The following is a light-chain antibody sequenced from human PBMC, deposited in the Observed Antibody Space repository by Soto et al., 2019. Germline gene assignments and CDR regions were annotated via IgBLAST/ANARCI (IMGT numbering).Light chain of an antibody. Sequence: QSVLTQPPSASGTPGQRVTISCSGSSSNIGSNYVYWYQQLPGTAPKLLIYRNDQRPSGVPDRFSGSKSGTSGSLAISGLRSEDEADYYCVAWDGSLSSVLFGGGPKLTVL. CDR2: RND. V-gene: IGLV1-47*01. J-gene: IGLJ3*02. CDR3: VAWDGSLSSVL. CDR1: SSNIGSNY.